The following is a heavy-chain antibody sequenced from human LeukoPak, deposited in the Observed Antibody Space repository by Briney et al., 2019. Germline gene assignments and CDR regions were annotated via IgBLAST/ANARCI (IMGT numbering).Heavy chain of an antibody. CDR1: GLILNDHA. D-gene: IGHD3-10*01. Sequence: PGRSPRLSCVGSGLILNDHAMHWVRQVPGKGLGGVSGIGWDSGRIGYADSVKGRFTTSRDNAKNSLYLQMNSLRAEDTALYYCAKDKVRGDQGIFDCWGQGTLVTVSS. CDR2: IGWDSGRI. V-gene: IGHV3-9*01. CDR3: AKDKVRGDQGIFDC. J-gene: IGHJ4*02.